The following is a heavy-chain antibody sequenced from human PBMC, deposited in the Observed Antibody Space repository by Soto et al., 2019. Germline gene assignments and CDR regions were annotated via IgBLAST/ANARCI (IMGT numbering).Heavy chain of an antibody. Sequence: HPGGSLRLSCAASGFTFSSYAMSWVRQAPGKGLEWVSTISGSGGSTYYADSVKGRFTISRDNSKSTLYLRMHSLRAEDTAVYYCAKEESSSSDLAYCFDYWGQGTLVTVSS. CDR2: ISGSGGST. D-gene: IGHD6-6*01. CDR3: AKEESSSSDLAYCFDY. J-gene: IGHJ4*02. CDR1: GFTFSSYA. V-gene: IGHV3-23*01.